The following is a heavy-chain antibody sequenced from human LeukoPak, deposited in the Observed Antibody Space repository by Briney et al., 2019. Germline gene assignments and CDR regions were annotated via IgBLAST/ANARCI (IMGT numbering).Heavy chain of an antibody. Sequence: PGGSLRLSCAASGFNFSDYFMSWIRQAPGKGLEWLSYISISGSTIYYADSVKGRFTISRDNAKNSLHLQMNSLRVEDTAVYYCARASYVRFGEVFEPFDYWGQGTLVTVSS. CDR3: ARASYVRFGEVFEPFDY. J-gene: IGHJ4*02. V-gene: IGHV3-11*01. CDR1: GFNFSDYF. CDR2: ISISGSTI. D-gene: IGHD3-10*01.